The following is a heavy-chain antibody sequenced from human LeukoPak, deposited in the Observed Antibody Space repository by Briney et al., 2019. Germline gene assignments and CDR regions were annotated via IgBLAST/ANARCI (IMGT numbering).Heavy chain of an antibody. V-gene: IGHV4-59*01. CDR2: IYYTGST. CDR3: ARENSGPDAFDI. D-gene: IGHD6-19*01. CDR1: GGSISTYY. J-gene: IGHJ3*02. Sequence: SETLSLTCTVSGGSISTYYWSWIRQPPGKGLEWIGYIYYTGSTNYNPSLKSRVTISVDTSKNQFSLKLSSVTAADTAAYYCARENSGPDAFDIWGQGTMVTVSS.